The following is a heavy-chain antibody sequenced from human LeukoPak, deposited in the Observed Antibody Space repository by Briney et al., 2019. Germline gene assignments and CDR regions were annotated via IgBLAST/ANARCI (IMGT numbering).Heavy chain of an antibody. CDR3: ARVWWLRGTFDY. V-gene: IGHV3-7*01. CDR1: GFTFSRYW. CDR2: INPDGREK. D-gene: IGHD5-12*01. J-gene: IGHJ4*02. Sequence: PGGSLRLSCEVSGFTFSRYWMSWVRQAPGKRPEWVAIINPDGREKYYVDSVKGRFTISRDNAKNSLYLQMNSLRAEDTAVYYCARVWWLRGTFDYWGQGTLVTVSS.